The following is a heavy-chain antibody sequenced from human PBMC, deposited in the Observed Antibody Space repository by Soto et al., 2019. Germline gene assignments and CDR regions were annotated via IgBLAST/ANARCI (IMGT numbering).Heavy chain of an antibody. V-gene: IGHV4-31*03. Sequence: SETLSLTCTVSGGSISSGGYYWSWIRQHPGKGLEWIGYIYYSGSTYYNPSLKSRVTISVDTSKNQFSLKLSSVTAADTAVYYCARQYYYDSSGSPGYNWFDPWGQGTLVTVSS. D-gene: IGHD3-22*01. CDR2: IYYSGST. J-gene: IGHJ5*02. CDR1: GGSISSGGYY. CDR3: ARQYYYDSSGSPGYNWFDP.